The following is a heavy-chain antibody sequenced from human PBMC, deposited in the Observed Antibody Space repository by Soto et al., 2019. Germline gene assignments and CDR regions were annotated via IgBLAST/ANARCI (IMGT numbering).Heavy chain of an antibody. CDR1: GYTFSSYG. D-gene: IGHD4-17*01. Sequence: ASVKVSCKASGYTFSSYGISCVRQAPGQPLEWMGWISGYSGNTNYEQKLQGRVTMTTDTSTSTAYMELRSLRSDDAAVYYCAGARNYGDYFGYWGQGTLVTVSS. J-gene: IGHJ4*02. CDR3: AGARNYGDYFGY. V-gene: IGHV1-18*01. CDR2: ISGYSGNT.